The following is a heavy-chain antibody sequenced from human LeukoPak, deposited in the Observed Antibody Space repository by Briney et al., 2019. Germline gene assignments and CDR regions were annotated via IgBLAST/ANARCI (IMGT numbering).Heavy chain of an antibody. D-gene: IGHD3-10*01. V-gene: IGHV4-59*08. J-gene: IGHJ4*02. CDR1: GGSISSYY. CDR3: ARREITMVRGADY. Sequence: SETLSLTCTVSGGSISSYYWSWTRQPPGKGLEWIGYIYYSGSTNYNPSLKSRVTISVDTSKNQFSLKLSSMTAADTAVYYCARREITMVRGADYWGQGTLVTVSS. CDR2: IYYSGST.